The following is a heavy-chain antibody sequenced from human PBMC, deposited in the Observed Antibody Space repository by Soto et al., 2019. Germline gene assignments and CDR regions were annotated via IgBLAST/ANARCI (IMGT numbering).Heavy chain of an antibody. V-gene: IGHV3-23*01. J-gene: IGHJ4*02. CDR1: GFTFSSYA. CDR2: ISGGGGST. CDR3: AKWQDIVVVPAAMGIDY. D-gene: IGHD2-2*01. Sequence: PGGSLRLSCAASGFTFSSYAMSWVRQAPGKGLEWVSAISGGGGSTYYADSVKGRFTISRDNSKNTLYLQMNSLRAEDTAVYYCAKWQDIVVVPAAMGIDYWGQGTLVTVSS.